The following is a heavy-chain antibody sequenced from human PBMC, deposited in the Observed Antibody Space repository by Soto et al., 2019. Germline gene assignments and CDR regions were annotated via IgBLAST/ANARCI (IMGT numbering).Heavy chain of an antibody. D-gene: IGHD3-22*01. CDR3: ARAGYDSSGYYDY. V-gene: IGHV1-2*02. CDR1: GYTFTGYY. J-gene: IGHJ4*02. CDR2: INPNSGGT. Sequence: ASVKVSCKASGYTFTGYYMHWVRQAPGQGLEWMGWINPNSGGTNYAQKFQGRVTMTRGTSISTAYMELSRLRSDDTAVYYCARAGYDSSGYYDYWGQGTLVTVSS.